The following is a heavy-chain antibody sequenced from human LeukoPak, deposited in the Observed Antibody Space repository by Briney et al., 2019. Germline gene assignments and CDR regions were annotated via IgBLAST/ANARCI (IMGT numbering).Heavy chain of an antibody. CDR2: INSDGSST. V-gene: IGHV3-74*01. CDR3: ARAAIVVVPAATERYYYYYGMDV. Sequence: PGGSLRLSCAASGFTFSSYWMHWVRQAPGKGLVWVSRINSDGSSTSYADSVKGRFTISRDNAKNTQYLQMNSLRAEDTAVYYCARAAIVVVPAATERYYYYYGMDVWGQGTTVTVSS. J-gene: IGHJ6*02. CDR1: GFTFSSYW. D-gene: IGHD2-2*01.